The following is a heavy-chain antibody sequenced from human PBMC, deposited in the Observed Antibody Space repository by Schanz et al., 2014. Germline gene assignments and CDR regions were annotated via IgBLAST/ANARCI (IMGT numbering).Heavy chain of an antibody. D-gene: IGHD2-21*01. CDR2: IDTAGSYT. CDR1: GFTFADYA. V-gene: IGHV3-23*05. Sequence: EVQLVESGGGLVQPGRSLRLSCAASGFTFADYAMHWVRQAPGKGLVWVSTIDTAGSYTSYVDSVKGRFTISRDNSMNTLSLQMNGLSADDTAIYYCAKGQGAVINNWYFDLWGRGTLVTVSS. CDR3: AKGQGAVINNWYFDL. J-gene: IGHJ2*01.